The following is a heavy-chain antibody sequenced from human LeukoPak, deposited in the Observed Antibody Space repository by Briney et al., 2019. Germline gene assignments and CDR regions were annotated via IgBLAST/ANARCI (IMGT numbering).Heavy chain of an antibody. CDR3: ARLIRSITMVRGVSYYYYMDV. D-gene: IGHD3-10*01. Sequence: GGSLRLSCAASGFTFTSHSMNWVRQAPGKGLEWVSSIGSSSSYIYYADSVKGRFTISRDNAKNSLYLQMNSLRAEDTAVYYCARLIRSITMVRGVSYYYYMDVWGKGTTVTVSS. CDR1: GFTFTSHS. CDR2: IGSSSSYI. J-gene: IGHJ6*03. V-gene: IGHV3-21*01.